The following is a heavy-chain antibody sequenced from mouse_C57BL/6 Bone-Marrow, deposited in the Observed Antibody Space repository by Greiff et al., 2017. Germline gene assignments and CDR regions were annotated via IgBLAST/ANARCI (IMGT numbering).Heavy chain of an antibody. CDR1: GYTFTSYW. J-gene: IGHJ4*01. CDR3: ARPYYYGTFMDY. CDR2: IHPNSGST. V-gene: IGHV1-64*01. D-gene: IGHD1-1*01. Sequence: QVQLQQPGAELVKPGASVKLSCKASGYTFTSYWMHWVKQRPGQGLEWIGMIHPNSGSTNYNEKFKSKATLTVDKSSSTAYMQLSSLTSEDSAVYYCARPYYYGTFMDYWGQGTSVTVSS.